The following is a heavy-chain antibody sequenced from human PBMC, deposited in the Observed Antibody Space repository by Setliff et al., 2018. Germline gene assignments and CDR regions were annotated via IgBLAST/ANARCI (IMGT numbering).Heavy chain of an antibody. D-gene: IGHD3-22*01. Sequence: GASVKVSCKASGYSLTRYYMHWVRQAPGQGLEWMGIINPGGGSASYAEKFQGRVTMTTDTSTNTAYMEVRTLKSDDTAVYYCARETDPPHYDTSGHLDYWGQGTLVTVSS. CDR1: GYSLTRYY. CDR3: ARETDPPHYDTSGHLDY. J-gene: IGHJ4*02. V-gene: IGHV1-46*01. CDR2: INPGGGSA.